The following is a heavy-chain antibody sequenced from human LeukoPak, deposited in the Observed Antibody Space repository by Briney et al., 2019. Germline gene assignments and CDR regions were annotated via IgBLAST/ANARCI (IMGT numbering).Heavy chain of an antibody. Sequence: ASVKVSCKASGYTFTSSYIHWVRQAPGQGLEWMGIINPSGGTTIYAQKFQGRVTMTRDTSTSTVYMELSSLRSEDTAVYYCARQRGGQYEDAFDIWGQGTVVTVSS. D-gene: IGHD2-8*01. CDR3: ARQRGGQYEDAFDI. V-gene: IGHV1-46*01. J-gene: IGHJ3*02. CDR1: GYTFTSSY. CDR2: INPSGGTT.